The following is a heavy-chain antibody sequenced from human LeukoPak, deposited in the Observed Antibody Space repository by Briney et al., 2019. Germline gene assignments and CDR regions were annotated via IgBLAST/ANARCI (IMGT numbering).Heavy chain of an antibody. D-gene: IGHD2-8*01. CDR3: AKDTSIGKYCTNGVCSPFDY. Sequence: GSLTLSCAGSGFTFSSYAMSWVRQAPGQGLEWVSVISDSGDYTSYADSVRGRFTISRDNSRNTLYLQMISLRPEDTAVYYCAKDTSIGKYCTNGVCSPFDYWGQGTLVTVSS. CDR2: ISDSGDYT. V-gene: IGHV3-23*01. CDR1: GFTFSSYA. J-gene: IGHJ4*02.